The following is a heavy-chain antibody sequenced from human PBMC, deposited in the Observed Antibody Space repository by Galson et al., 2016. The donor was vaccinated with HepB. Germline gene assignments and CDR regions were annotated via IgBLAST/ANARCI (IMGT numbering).Heavy chain of an antibody. D-gene: IGHD1-7*01. CDR2: ISYDGSNK. J-gene: IGHJ4*02. CDR1: GFTFSHYG. V-gene: IGHV3-30*18. Sequence: SLRLSCAASGFTFSHYGMHWVRQAPGKGLGWVAVISYDGSNKYSTESVKGRFTISRDNSKNTLFLQMNSLRVEDTAVYYCAKAPNPGTTLYPLDYWGQGSLVTVSS. CDR3: AKAPNPGTTLYPLDY.